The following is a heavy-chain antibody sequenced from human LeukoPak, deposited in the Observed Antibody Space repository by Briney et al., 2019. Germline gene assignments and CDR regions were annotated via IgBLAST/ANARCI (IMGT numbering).Heavy chain of an antibody. D-gene: IGHD3-10*01. Sequence: SETLSLTCTVSGASISSYYWSWIRQPPGKGLEWIGYIYYSGSTNYNPSLKSRVTISVDTSKNQFSLKLSSVTAADTAVYYCARSRPPYGSGSYLFDYWGQGTLVTVSS. CDR1: GASISSYY. J-gene: IGHJ4*02. CDR2: IYYSGST. V-gene: IGHV4-59*01. CDR3: ARSRPPYGSGSYLFDY.